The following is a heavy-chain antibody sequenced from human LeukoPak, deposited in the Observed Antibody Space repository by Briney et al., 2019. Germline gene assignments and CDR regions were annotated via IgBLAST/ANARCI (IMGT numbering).Heavy chain of an antibody. CDR1: GFTFSSYA. CDR3: ARAPLPRLYYFDY. V-gene: IGHV3-30*04. D-gene: IGHD1-26*01. CDR2: ISYDGSNK. J-gene: IGHJ4*02. Sequence: PGGSLRLSCAASGFTFSSYAMHWVRQAPGKGLEWVAAISYDGSNKYYADSVKGRFTISRDNSKNTLYLQMNSLRAEDTAVYYCARAPLPRLYYFDYWGQGTLVTVSS.